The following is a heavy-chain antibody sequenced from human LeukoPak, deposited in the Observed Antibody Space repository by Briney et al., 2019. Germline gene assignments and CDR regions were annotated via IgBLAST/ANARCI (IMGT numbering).Heavy chain of an antibody. CDR3: ARDPASLRSYYYYYGRDV. V-gene: IGHV3-30-3*01. J-gene: IGHJ6*02. CDR1: GFTFSSYA. D-gene: IGHD4-17*01. CDR2: ISYDGSNK. Sequence: GRSLRLSCAASGFTFSSYAMHWVRQAPGKGLEWVAVISYDGSNKYYADSVKGRFTISRDNSKNTLYLQMNSLRAEDTAVYYCARDPASLRSYYYYYGRDVWGQGTRSPSP.